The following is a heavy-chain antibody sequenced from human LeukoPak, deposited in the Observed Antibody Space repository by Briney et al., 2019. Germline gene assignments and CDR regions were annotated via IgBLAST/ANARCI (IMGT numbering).Heavy chain of an antibody. D-gene: IGHD6-13*01. Sequence: KPSETLSLTCAVYGGSFSGYYWSWIRQPPGKGLEWIGEINHSGSTNYNPSLKSRVTISVDTSKNQFSLKLSSVTAADTAVYYCARASLSAVAPFDYWGRGPLVTVSS. CDR2: INHSGST. CDR3: ARASLSAVAPFDY. J-gene: IGHJ4*02. V-gene: IGHV4-34*01. CDR1: GGSFSGYY.